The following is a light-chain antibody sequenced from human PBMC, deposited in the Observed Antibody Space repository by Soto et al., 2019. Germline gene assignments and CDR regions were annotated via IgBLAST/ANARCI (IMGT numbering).Light chain of an antibody. CDR2: GAS. CDR3: QQYNSWLWT. Sequence: EIVLTQSPGTLSLSPGERATLSCRASQSVSRNYLVWYQQKPGQAPRLLIYGASGRATGIPDRFSGSGSGTDFTLTISRLEPEDSAVYYCQQYNSWLWTFGQGTKVDIK. J-gene: IGKJ1*01. CDR1: QSVSRNY. V-gene: IGKV3-20*01.